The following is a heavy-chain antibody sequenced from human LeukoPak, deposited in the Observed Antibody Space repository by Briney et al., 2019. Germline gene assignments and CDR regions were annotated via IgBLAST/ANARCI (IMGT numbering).Heavy chain of an antibody. Sequence: SETLSLTCAVYGGSFSGYYWSWLRQPPGKGLEWIGEINHSGSTNYNPSLKSRVTISVDTSKNQFSLKLSSVTAADTAVYYCASRGNDYGDYVAWAYWGQGTLVTVSS. D-gene: IGHD4-17*01. CDR1: GGSFSGYY. CDR3: ASRGNDYGDYVAWAY. J-gene: IGHJ4*02. V-gene: IGHV4-34*01. CDR2: INHSGST.